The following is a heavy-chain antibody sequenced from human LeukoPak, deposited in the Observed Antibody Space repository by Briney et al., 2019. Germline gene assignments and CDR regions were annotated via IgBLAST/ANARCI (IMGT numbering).Heavy chain of an antibody. V-gene: IGHV4-39*07. CDR2: IYYSGST. CDR1: GGSISSSSYY. Sequence: SETLSLTCTVSGGSISSSSYYWGWIRQPPGKGLEWIGSIYYSGSTYHNPSLKSRVTISVDTSKNQFSLKLSSVTAADTAVYYCARAAAGLDYWGQGTLVTVSS. D-gene: IGHD6-13*01. CDR3: ARAAAGLDY. J-gene: IGHJ4*02.